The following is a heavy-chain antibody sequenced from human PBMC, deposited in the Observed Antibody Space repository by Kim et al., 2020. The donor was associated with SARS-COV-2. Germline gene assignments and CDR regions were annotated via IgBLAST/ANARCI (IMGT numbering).Heavy chain of an antibody. J-gene: IGHJ6*02. CDR3: ARETRDYYFGMGV. V-gene: IGHV1-8*01. D-gene: IGHD1-7*01. Sequence: GYAQKFQGRVTMTRNTSISTAYMGLSSLRSEDTAVYYCARETRDYYFGMGVWGQGTTVTVSS.